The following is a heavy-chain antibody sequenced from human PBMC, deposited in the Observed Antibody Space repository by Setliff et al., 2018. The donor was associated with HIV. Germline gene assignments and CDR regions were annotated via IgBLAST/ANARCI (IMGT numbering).Heavy chain of an antibody. CDR3: ARGTFSAPDY. V-gene: IGHV4-34*01. CDR1: GGSFSGYY. CDR2: INHSGST. D-gene: IGHD1-26*01. J-gene: IGHJ4*02. Sequence: PSETLSLTCAIYGGSFSGYYWNWIRQPPGKGLEWIGEINHSGSTNYNPSLKSRVTISVDTSKNQFSLKLNSVTAADKAVYYWARGTFSAPDYWGQGTLVTVSS.